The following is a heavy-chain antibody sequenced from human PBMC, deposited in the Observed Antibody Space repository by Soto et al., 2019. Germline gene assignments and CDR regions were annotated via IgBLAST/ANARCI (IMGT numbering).Heavy chain of an antibody. Sequence: QVQLVQSGTEVKKPGSSVKVSCKASGGTLSNNAISWVRQAPGQGLEWMGGLIPLSATTNYAQKFQGRVTSTEDRSTRTAYMALTSLTTEDTAVYYCAPGVDDSGIVAVPAANPCYYGMDVWGQGTTVTVSS. CDR2: LIPLSATT. V-gene: IGHV1-69*06. D-gene: IGHD2-2*01. CDR3: APGVDDSGIVAVPAANPCYYGMDV. CDR1: GGTLSNNA. J-gene: IGHJ6*02.